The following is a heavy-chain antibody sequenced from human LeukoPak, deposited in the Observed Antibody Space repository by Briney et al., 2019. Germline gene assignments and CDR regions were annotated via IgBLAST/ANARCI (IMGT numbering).Heavy chain of an antibody. CDR2: ISWDGGSS. CDR3: AKDSKAVTGTGNIDY. CDR1: GFTFEVYP. J-gene: IGHJ4*02. V-gene: IGHV3-43D*03. Sequence: GGPLTLSCAPWGFTFEVYPMQGLPPAPGGGGEGVSLISWDGGSSYYADSVKGRFTISRDNSKNSLYLQMNSVRAQDTALYYCAKDSKAVTGTGNIDYWGQGTLVTVSS. D-gene: IGHD6-19*01.